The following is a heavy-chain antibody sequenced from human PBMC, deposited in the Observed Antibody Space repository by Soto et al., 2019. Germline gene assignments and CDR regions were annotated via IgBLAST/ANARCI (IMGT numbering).Heavy chain of an antibody. J-gene: IGHJ3*02. CDR1: GFTFSSYG. Sequence: GSLRLSCAASGFTFSSYGMHWVRQAPGKGLEWVAVISYDGSNKYYADSVKGRFTISRDNSKNTLYLQMNSLRAEDTAVYYCAGAIVVIGAFDIWGQGTMVTVSS. D-gene: IGHD3-22*01. CDR2: ISYDGSNK. CDR3: AGAIVVIGAFDI. V-gene: IGHV3-30*03.